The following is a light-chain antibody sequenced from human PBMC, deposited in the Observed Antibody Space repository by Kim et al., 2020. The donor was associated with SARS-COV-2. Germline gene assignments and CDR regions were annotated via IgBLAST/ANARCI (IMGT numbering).Light chain of an antibody. Sequence: SSLTQPVSMSGSPGQSITLSCSGTSGDIGNSNSVSWYQQHSGEAPRLIIYDVRDRPSGVSARFSGSKSANRASLTISGLRSEDEADYYCCSTSNTLDYVLGSGTKVNV. CDR3: CSTSNTLDYV. V-gene: IGLV2-14*03. CDR1: SGDIGNSNS. CDR2: DVR. J-gene: IGLJ1*01.